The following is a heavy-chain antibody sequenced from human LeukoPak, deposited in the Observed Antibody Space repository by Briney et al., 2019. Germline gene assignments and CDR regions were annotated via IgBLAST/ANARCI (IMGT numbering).Heavy chain of an antibody. D-gene: IGHD1-26*01. CDR2: IKSKTDGGTT. CDR3: TTRGGSYGGFRFDY. CDR1: GFTFSNAW. J-gene: IGHJ4*02. Sequence: GGSLRLSCAASGFTFSNAWMSWVRQAPGKGLEWVDRIKSKTDGGTTDYAAPVKGRFTISRDDSKNTLYLQMNSLKTEDTAVYYCTTRGGSYGGFRFDYWGQGTLVTVSS. V-gene: IGHV3-15*01.